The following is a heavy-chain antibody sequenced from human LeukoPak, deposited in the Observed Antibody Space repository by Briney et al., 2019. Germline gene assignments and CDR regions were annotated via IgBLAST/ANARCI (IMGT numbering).Heavy chain of an antibody. CDR1: GGSISSGYYY. CDR2: VYTSGRT. Sequence: SETLSLTCTVSGGSISSGYYYWSWIRQPAGKGLEWIGRVYTSGRTNYNPSLKSRVTISVDTSKNQFSLKLSSVTAADTAVYYCARDGSRVTMGAASNWFDPWGQGTLVTVSS. V-gene: IGHV4-61*02. J-gene: IGHJ5*02. CDR3: ARDGSRVTMGAASNWFDP. D-gene: IGHD4/OR15-4a*01.